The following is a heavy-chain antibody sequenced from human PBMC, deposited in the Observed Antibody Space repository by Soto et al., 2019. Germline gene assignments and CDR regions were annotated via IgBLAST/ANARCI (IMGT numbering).Heavy chain of an antibody. D-gene: IGHD6-6*01. CDR3: ARDQIIAARAFDY. Sequence: GGSLRLSCAASGFTFSSYAMHWVRQAPGKGLEWVAVISYDGSNKYYADSVKGRFTISRDNSKNTLYLQMNSLRAEDTAVYYCARDQIIAARAFDYWGQGTLVTVSS. CDR2: ISYDGSNK. V-gene: IGHV3-30-3*01. J-gene: IGHJ4*02. CDR1: GFTFSSYA.